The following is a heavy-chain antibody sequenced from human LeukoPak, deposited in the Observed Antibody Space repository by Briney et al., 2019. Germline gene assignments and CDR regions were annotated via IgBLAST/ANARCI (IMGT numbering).Heavy chain of an antibody. CDR2: FDPEDGET. Sequence: ASVNVSCKVSGYTLTELSMHWVRQAPGKGLEWMGGFDPEDGETIYAQKFQGRVTMTEDTSTDTAYMELSSLRSEDTAVYYCATDQPVPRGWFDPWGQGALVTVSS. CDR3: ATDQPVPRGWFDP. V-gene: IGHV1-24*01. D-gene: IGHD2-2*01. J-gene: IGHJ5*02. CDR1: GYTLTELS.